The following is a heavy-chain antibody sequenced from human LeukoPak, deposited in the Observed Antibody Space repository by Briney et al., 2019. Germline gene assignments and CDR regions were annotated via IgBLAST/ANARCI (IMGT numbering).Heavy chain of an antibody. J-gene: IGHJ6*02. CDR3: AADVVVAADYYYGMDV. D-gene: IGHD2-15*01. CDR2: IVVGSGNT. V-gene: IGHV1-58*02. Sequence: SVKVSCKASGFTFTSSAMQWVRQARGQRLEWIGWIVVGSGNTNYAQKFQERVTITRDMSTSTAYMELSSLRSEDTAVYYCAADVVVAADYYYGMDVWGQGTTVTVYS. CDR1: GFTFTSSA.